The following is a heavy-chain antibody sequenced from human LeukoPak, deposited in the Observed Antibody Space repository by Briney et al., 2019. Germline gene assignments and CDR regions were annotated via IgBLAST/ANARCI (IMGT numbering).Heavy chain of an antibody. Sequence: PGGSLRLSCEASGFTFSDPYMSWIRQAPGKGLECLSYISGSGTDINYADSVRGRFTVSRDNAKNTLFLQMNSLRAEDTAVYYCARDMYSSGWYVRGSAFVIWGQGTMVTVSS. V-gene: IGHV3-11*04. CDR2: ISGSGTDI. CDR1: GFTFSDPY. D-gene: IGHD6-19*01. J-gene: IGHJ3*02. CDR3: ARDMYSSGWYVRGSAFVI.